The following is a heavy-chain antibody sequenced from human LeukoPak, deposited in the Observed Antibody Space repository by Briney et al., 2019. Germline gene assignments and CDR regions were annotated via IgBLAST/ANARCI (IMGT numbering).Heavy chain of an antibody. CDR1: GGSFSGYY. CDR3: ARGRRPLVPAALD. Sequence: SETLSLTCAVYGGSFSGYYWSWIRQPLGKGLEWIGEINHSGSTNYNPSLKSRVTISVDTSKNQFSLKLSSVTAADTAVYYCARGRRPLVPAALDWGQGTLVTVSS. D-gene: IGHD2-2*01. CDR2: INHSGST. V-gene: IGHV4-34*01. J-gene: IGHJ4*02.